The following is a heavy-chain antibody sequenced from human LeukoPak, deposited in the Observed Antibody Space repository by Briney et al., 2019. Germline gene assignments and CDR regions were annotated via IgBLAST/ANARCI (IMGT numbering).Heavy chain of an antibody. D-gene: IGHD6-19*01. CDR2: ISGSGGST. Sequence: SGGSLRLSCAASGFTFSSHAMSWVCQAPGKGLEWVSAISGSGGSTYYADSVKGRFTISRDNSKNTLYLQMNSLRAEDTAVYYCARGSGYSSGSFCDYWGQGTLVTVSS. V-gene: IGHV3-23*01. CDR3: ARGSGYSSGSFCDY. CDR1: GFTFSSHA. J-gene: IGHJ4*02.